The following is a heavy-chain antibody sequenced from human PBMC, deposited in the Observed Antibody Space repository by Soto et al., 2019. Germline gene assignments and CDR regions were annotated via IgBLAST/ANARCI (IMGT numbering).Heavy chain of an antibody. J-gene: IGHJ4*02. CDR2: IGSSGNYI. Sequence: EVQLPESGGGLVKPGGSLRLSCAASGFTFSSYSMNWVRQAPGKGLEWVSSIGSSGNYIYYADSVKGRITISRDNAKNSLYLQMNSLRAEDTAVYYCATLSYDYWGQGTLVTVSS. V-gene: IGHV3-21*02. CDR3: ATLSYDY. CDR1: GFTFSSYS.